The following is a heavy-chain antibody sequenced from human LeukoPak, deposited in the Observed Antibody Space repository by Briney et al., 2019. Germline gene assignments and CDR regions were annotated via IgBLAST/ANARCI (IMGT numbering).Heavy chain of an antibody. CDR1: GFAFSSYS. CDR3: ARDRSPLYYDSSGHDF. CDR2: IGTSSSDK. J-gene: IGHJ4*02. V-gene: IGHV3-21*01. Sequence: GGSLRLSCAASGFAFSSYSMTWVRQAPGKGLEWVSSIGTSSSDKAYADSVKGRFTISRDNAMKSVYLQMNSPRAEDTAVYYCARDRSPLYYDSSGHDFGGQGTLVTVSS. D-gene: IGHD3-22*01.